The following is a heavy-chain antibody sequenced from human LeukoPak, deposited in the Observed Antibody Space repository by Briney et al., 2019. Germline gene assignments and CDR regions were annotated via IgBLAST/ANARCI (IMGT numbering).Heavy chain of an antibody. CDR3: AKDRRYSSSWSNYYYMDV. V-gene: IGHV3-23*01. D-gene: IGHD6-13*01. CDR1: GFTFSSYG. CDR2: ISGSGGNT. J-gene: IGHJ6*03. Sequence: GGSLRLSCAASGFTFSSYGMSWVRQAPGKGLEWVSAISGSGGNTYYADSVKGRFTISRDNSKSTLYLQMNSLRAEDTAVYYCAKDRRYSSSWSNYYYMDVWGKGTTVTISS.